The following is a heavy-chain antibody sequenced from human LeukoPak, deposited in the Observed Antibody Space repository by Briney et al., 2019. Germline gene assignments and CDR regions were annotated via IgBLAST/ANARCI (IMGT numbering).Heavy chain of an antibody. V-gene: IGHV1-18*04. CDR2: ISAYNGNT. D-gene: IGHD6-13*01. CDR3: ARDREGSSWYGGTNWFDP. Sequence: SVKVSCRASGYTFTSYGISWVRQAPGQGLEWMGWISAYNGNTNYAQKLQGRVTMTTDTSTSTAYMELRSLRSDDTAVYYCARDREGSSWYGGTNWFDPWGQGTLVTVSS. J-gene: IGHJ5*02. CDR1: GYTFTSYG.